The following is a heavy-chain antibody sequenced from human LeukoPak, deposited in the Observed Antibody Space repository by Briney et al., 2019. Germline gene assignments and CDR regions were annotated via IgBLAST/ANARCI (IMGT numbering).Heavy chain of an antibody. D-gene: IGHD1-26*01. CDR2: ISYEGSTS. CDR3: VKEGFGNYYSAYFDY. Sequence: GGSLRLSCAASGFTFSNYGMQWVRQAPGKGLEWVAVISYEGSTSYYADSVKGRFTISRGNSKSTLILQMNGLRFEDTAVYYCVKEGFGNYYSAYFDYWGQGTLVAVSS. CDR1: GFTFSNYG. J-gene: IGHJ4*02. V-gene: IGHV3-30*18.